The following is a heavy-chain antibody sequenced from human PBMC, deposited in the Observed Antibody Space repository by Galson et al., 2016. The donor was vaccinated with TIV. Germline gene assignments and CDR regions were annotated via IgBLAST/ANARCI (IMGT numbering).Heavy chain of an antibody. CDR3: ARISGYYDHSGHFIPRSFDY. Sequence: PALVKPPQTLTLTCTFSGFSLSTSEMCVGWIRQPPGKALEWLARIDWDDDTYYSTSLKARLTISKDTSKNQVVLRMTNMDPVDTATYYCARISGYYDHSGHFIPRSFDYWGQGTPVTVSS. CDR1: GFSLSTSEMC. J-gene: IGHJ4*02. D-gene: IGHD3-22*01. CDR2: IDWDDDT. V-gene: IGHV2-70*11.